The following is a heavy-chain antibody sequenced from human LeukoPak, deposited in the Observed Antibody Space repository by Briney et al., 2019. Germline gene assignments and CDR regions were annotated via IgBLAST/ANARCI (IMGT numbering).Heavy chain of an antibody. J-gene: IGHJ3*02. CDR1: GFTFSSYG. CDR3: ARDRALYSSGWYVGAFDI. Sequence: GGSLRLSCAASGFTFSSYGMSWVRQAPGKGLEWVSAISGSGGSTYYADSVKGRFTISRDNSKNTLYLQMNSLRAEDTAVYYCARDRALYSSGWYVGAFDIWGQGTMVTVSS. V-gene: IGHV3-23*01. CDR2: ISGSGGST. D-gene: IGHD6-19*01.